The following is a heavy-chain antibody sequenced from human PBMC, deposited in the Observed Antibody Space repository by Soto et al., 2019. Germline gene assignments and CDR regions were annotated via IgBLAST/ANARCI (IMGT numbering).Heavy chain of an antibody. CDR1: GGSISSSSYY. D-gene: IGHD5-18*01. CDR3: ARHPARGYSYGGEYYFDY. Sequence: NPSETLSLTCTVSGGSISSSSYYWGWIRQPPGKVLEWIGSIYYSGSTYYNPSLKSRVTISVDTSKNQFSLKLSSVTAADTAVYYCARHPARGYSYGGEYYFDYWGQGTLVTSPQ. CDR2: IYYSGST. J-gene: IGHJ4*02. V-gene: IGHV4-39*01.